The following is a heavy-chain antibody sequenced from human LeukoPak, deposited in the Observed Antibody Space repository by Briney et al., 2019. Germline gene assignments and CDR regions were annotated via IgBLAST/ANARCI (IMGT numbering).Heavy chain of an antibody. CDR2: IYPGDSDT. D-gene: IGHD2-2*01. J-gene: IGHJ4*02. V-gene: IGHV5-51*01. CDR3: ARQDCSSTSCYPYFDY. CDR1: GYSFTSYW. Sequence: GESLKISCKGSGYSFTSYWIGWVRQMPGKGLEWMGIIYPGDSDTRYSPSFQGQVTISADKSISTAYLQWSSLKASDTAMYYWARQDCSSTSCYPYFDYWGQGTPVTVSS.